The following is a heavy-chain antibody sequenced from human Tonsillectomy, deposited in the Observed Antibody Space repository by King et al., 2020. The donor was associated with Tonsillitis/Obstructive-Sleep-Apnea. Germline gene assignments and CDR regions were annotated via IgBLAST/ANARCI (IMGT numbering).Heavy chain of an antibody. CDR1: GFTFSNYA. V-gene: IGHV3-23*04. J-gene: IGHJ3*02. CDR3: ASXKSPXGXXX. CDR2: IXGSGNRT. Sequence: QLVESGGGLVQPGGSLRLSCAASGFTFSNYAMSWVRQAPGKXLEWXSTIXGSGNRTYYADSVXGRFTIXRDNSKNTLYLRMNSLRAEDTAAYYCASXKSPXGXXXWXQXXXVTXSX.